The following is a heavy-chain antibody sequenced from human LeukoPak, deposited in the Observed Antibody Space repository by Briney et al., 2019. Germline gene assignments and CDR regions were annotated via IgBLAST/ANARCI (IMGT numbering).Heavy chain of an antibody. V-gene: IGHV3-9*01. J-gene: IGHJ4*02. CDR1: GFTFSSYA. D-gene: IGHD6-19*01. Sequence: QPGESLRLSCAASGFTFSSYAMSRVRQAPGKGLEWVSGISWNSGSIGYADSVKGRFTISRDNAKNSLYLQMNSLRAEDTALYYCAKLGGSSGWYPYWGQGTLVTVSS. CDR3: AKLGGSSGWYPY. CDR2: ISWNSGSI.